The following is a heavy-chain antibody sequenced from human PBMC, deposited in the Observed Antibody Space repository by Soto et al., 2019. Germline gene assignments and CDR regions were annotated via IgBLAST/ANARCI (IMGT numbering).Heavy chain of an antibody. V-gene: IGHV4-61*01. D-gene: IGHD7-27*01. CDR1: GGSVSSVKYF. CDR2: IYNNGNT. CDR3: ARTVMPVGNLAAFDH. Sequence: ASETLSLTCNVSGGSVSSVKYFWSWIRQPPGKGLEWIAYIYNNGNTNYNPSLKSRATTSVDTSKNQCSLKLTSVTAADSAVYFCARTVMPVGNLAAFDHWGQGVLVTVSS. J-gene: IGHJ4*02.